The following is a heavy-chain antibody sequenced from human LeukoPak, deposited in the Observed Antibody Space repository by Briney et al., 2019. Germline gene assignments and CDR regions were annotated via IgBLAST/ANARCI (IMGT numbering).Heavy chain of an antibody. CDR1: GYTFTSYD. D-gene: IGHD3-10*01. J-gene: IGHJ4*02. Sequence: ASVKASCKASGYTFTSYDINWVRQATGQGLEWMGWMNPNSGNTGYAQKFQGRVTMTRNTSISTAYMELSSLRSEDTAVYYCARAMPQYYYGSGTPPDYWGQGTLVTVSS. V-gene: IGHV1-8*01. CDR2: MNPNSGNT. CDR3: ARAMPQYYYGSGTPPDY.